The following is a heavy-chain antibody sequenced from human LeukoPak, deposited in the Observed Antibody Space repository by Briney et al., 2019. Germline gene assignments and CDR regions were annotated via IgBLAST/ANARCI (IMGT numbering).Heavy chain of an antibody. D-gene: IGHD1-26*01. V-gene: IGHV3-30-3*01. CDR1: GFTLSNYA. CDR2: ISYDGSNK. CDR3: ARDRRRHSGSSYLFDY. Sequence: GGSLRLSCAASGFTLSNYAMHWVRQAPGKGLEWVAVISYDGSNKYYADSVKGRFTISRDNSKNTLYLQMNSLRAEDTAVYYCARDRRRHSGSSYLFDYWGQGTLVTVSS. J-gene: IGHJ4*02.